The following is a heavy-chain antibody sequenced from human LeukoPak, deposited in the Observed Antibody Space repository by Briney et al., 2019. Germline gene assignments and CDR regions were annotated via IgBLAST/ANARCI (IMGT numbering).Heavy chain of an antibody. CDR2: IDPSDSHI. J-gene: IGHJ6*04. CDR1: GYIFTTYW. CDR3: ARVRDGMDV. Sequence: GESLKISCKGSGYIFTTYWIVWVRQMPGKGLEWMGRIDPSDSHIDYSPSFQGHVTISADKSISTAYLRWSRLEASDTAIYYCARVRDGMDVWGKGTTVTVSS. V-gene: IGHV5-10-1*01.